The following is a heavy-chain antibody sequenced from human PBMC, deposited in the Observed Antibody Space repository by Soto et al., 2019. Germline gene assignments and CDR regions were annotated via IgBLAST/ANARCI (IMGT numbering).Heavy chain of an antibody. D-gene: IGHD6-13*01. J-gene: IGHJ4*02. CDR1: GYTFTSYY. V-gene: IGHV1-46*01. Sequence: QVQLVQSGAEVKKPGASVKVSCKASGYTFTSYYMHWVRQAPGQGLEWLGIINPSGGSTSYAQKFQGRLTMTRDTSTITVYMELSSPRSEDTAVYYCARVRSWSCFDYWGQGTLVTVSS. CDR2: INPSGGST. CDR3: ARVRSWSCFDY.